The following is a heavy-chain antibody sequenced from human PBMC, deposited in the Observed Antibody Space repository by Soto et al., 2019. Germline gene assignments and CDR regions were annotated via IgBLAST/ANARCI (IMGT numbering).Heavy chain of an antibody. D-gene: IGHD2-15*01. CDR2: PYYSGNT. J-gene: IGHJ4*02. Sequence: TSETLSLTCTVSGGSISPFYWSWVRQPPGKGLEWIGYPYYSGNTNYNPSLKSRVTISVDASKNQVSLRLTSVTAADTAVYYCARVGGVAARTFDYWGQGTVVTVSS. CDR3: ARVGGVAARTFDY. CDR1: GGSISPFY. V-gene: IGHV4-59*01.